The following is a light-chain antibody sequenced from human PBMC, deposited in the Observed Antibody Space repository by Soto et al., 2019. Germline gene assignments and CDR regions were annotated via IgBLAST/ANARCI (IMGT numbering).Light chain of an antibody. V-gene: IGLV2-14*01. J-gene: IGLJ1*01. Sequence: QSALTQPASVSGSPGQSITISCTGTSSDVGGYNYVSWYQQHPGKAPKLMIYDVSYRPSGVSDRFSGSKSGNAASLTISGLQSEDEADYYCDSYTGGSSYVFGTGTKVTVL. CDR1: SSDVGGYNY. CDR3: DSYTGGSSYV. CDR2: DVS.